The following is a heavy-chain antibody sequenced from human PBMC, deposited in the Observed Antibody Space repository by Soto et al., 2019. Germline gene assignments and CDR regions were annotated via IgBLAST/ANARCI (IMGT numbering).Heavy chain of an antibody. V-gene: IGHV1-2*04. D-gene: IGHD4-4*01. CDR2: INPNSGGT. J-gene: IGHJ6*03. Sequence: ASVKVSCKASGYTFTGYYMHWVRQAPGQGLEWMGWINPNSGGTNYAQKFQGWVTMTRDTSISTAYMELSRLRSDDTAVYYCARERPGLAYSNTDYYMDVWGKGTTVTVSS. CDR1: GYTFTGYY. CDR3: ARERPGLAYSNTDYYMDV.